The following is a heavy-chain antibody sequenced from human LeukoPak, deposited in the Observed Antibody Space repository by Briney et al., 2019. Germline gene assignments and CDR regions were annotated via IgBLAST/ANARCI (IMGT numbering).Heavy chain of an antibody. CDR3: AIAGYCSSTSCYAIDY. V-gene: IGHV3-21*01. CDR2: ISSSSSYI. Sequence: ETLSLTCTVSGGSISSSSYYWGWIRQPPGKGLEWVSSISSSSSYIYYADSVKGRFTISRDNAKNSLYLQMNSLRAEDTAVYYCAIAGYCSSTSCYAIDYWGQGTLVTVSS. D-gene: IGHD2-2*01. CDR1: GGSISSSS. J-gene: IGHJ4*02.